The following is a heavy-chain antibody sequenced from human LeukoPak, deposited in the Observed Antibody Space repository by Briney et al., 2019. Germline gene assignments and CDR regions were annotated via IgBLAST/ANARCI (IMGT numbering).Heavy chain of an antibody. D-gene: IGHD2-2*01. Sequence: SETLSLTCAVYGWSFNDHYWNWIRQPPGKGLEWIGEINARGDTNFNPSLKSRATISVDSSKNQFSLTLSSMIAADTAVYYCARGQVPAARGYNWFDPWGQGTLVTVSS. CDR2: INARGDT. CDR1: GWSFNDHY. CDR3: ARGQVPAARGYNWFDP. V-gene: IGHV4-34*01. J-gene: IGHJ5*02.